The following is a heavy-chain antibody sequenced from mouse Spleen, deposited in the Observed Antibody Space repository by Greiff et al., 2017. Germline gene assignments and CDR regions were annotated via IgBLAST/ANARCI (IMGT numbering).Heavy chain of an antibody. CDR1: GFNIKDYY. CDR3: NEGLRFSMDY. V-gene: IGHV14-4*02. D-gene: IGHD1-1*01. J-gene: IGHJ4*01. Sequence: VQLQQSGAELVRSGASVKLSCTASGFNIKDYYMHWVKQRPEQGLEWIGWIDPENGDTEYAPKFQGKATMTADTSSNTAYLQLSSLTSEDTAVYYCNEGLRFSMDYWGQGTSVTVSS. CDR2: IDPENGDT.